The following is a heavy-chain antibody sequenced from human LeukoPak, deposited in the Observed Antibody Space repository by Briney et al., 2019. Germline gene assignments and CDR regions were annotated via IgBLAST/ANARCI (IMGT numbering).Heavy chain of an antibody. CDR1: GYTFTSYY. J-gene: IGHJ5*02. Sequence: ASVKVSCKASGYTFTSYYMHWVRQAPGQGLEWMGIINPSGGSTNYAQKFQGRVTMTRDTSTSTVYMELSSLRSEDTAVYYCARARGNVNWFDPWGQGTLVTVSS. V-gene: IGHV1-46*01. CDR3: ARARGNVNWFDP. D-gene: IGHD1-1*01. CDR2: INPSGGST.